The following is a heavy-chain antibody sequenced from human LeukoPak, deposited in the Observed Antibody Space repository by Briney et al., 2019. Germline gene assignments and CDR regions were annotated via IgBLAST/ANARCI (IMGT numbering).Heavy chain of an antibody. CDR1: GGSISSGSYY. V-gene: IGHV4-39*07. CDR2: IYFSGST. Sequence: SETLSLTCTVSGGSISSGSYYWGWIRQPPGKGLEWIGNIYFSGSTYYNPSLKSRVTISVDTSKNQFSLKLSSVTAADTAVYYCARSYSSSWYSSFDIWGHGTMVTVSS. J-gene: IGHJ3*02. CDR3: ARSYSSSWYSSFDI. D-gene: IGHD6-13*01.